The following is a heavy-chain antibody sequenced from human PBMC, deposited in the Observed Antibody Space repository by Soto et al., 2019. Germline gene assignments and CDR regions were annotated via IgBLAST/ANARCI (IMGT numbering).Heavy chain of an antibody. Sequence: EVQLLESGGGLVQPGGSLRLSCAASGFTFSSYAMSWVRQAPGKGLEWVSAISGSGGSTYYADSVKGRFTNSRDNSKNTLYLQMNSLRAEDTAVYYCAKGGSSSPHGRADYWGQGTLVTVSS. CDR1: GFTFSSYA. D-gene: IGHD6-6*01. J-gene: IGHJ4*02. V-gene: IGHV3-23*01. CDR3: AKGGSSSPHGRADY. CDR2: ISGSGGST.